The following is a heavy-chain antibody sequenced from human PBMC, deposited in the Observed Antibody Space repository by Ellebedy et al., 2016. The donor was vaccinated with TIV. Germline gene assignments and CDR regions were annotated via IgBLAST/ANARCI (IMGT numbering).Heavy chain of an antibody. J-gene: IGHJ4*02. D-gene: IGHD2-15*01. V-gene: IGHV1-18*01. CDR1: GYTFSIYG. CDR2: ISAYNGDT. Sequence: ASVKVSXKASGYTFSIYGISWVRQAPGQGLEWMGWISAYNGDTNYARRFQGRVTMTTDISTSTAYMELRSLRSDDTAVYYCARIDVGVGYCSSGTCVTQDYWGQGTLVTVSS. CDR3: ARIDVGVGYCSSGTCVTQDY.